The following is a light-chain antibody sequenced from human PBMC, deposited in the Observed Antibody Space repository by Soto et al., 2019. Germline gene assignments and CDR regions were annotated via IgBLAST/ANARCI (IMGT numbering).Light chain of an antibody. CDR3: QQYGNLPLT. J-gene: IGKJ4*01. CDR2: DAS. V-gene: IGKV1-33*01. Sequence: DIQMTQSPSSLSASVGDRVTITCQASQDIRKYLSWYQQKPGKAPKLLIYDASNLETGVPSRFSGSGSGTDFTFTIRSLQPADIATYYCQQYGNLPLTFGGGTKVEIK. CDR1: QDIRKY.